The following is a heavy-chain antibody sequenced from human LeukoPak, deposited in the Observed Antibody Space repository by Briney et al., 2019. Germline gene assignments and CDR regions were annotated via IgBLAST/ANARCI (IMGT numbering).Heavy chain of an antibody. V-gene: IGHV4-30-4*08. D-gene: IGHD1-26*01. CDR1: GGSISSGDYY. CDR3: ARDHLGIVGAGGEDYFDY. Sequence: SQTLSPTCTVSGGSISSGDYYWTWIRQPPGKGLEWIGYIYYSGSTYYNPSLKSRVTISVDTSKNQFSLKLSSVTAADTAVYYCARDHLGIVGAGGEDYFDYWGQGTLVTVSS. CDR2: IYYSGST. J-gene: IGHJ4*02.